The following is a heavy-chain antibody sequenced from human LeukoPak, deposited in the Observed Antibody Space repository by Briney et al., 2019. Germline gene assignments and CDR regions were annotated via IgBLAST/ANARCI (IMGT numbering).Heavy chain of an antibody. J-gene: IGHJ4*02. D-gene: IGHD1-1*01. CDR1: GFTFSRYS. CDR2: ISSDGDAT. CDR3: VKRERSAFTFDY. Sequence: PGGSLRLSCSASGFTFSRYSMYWVRQAPGKGLEIVSGISSDGDATYYTDSAKGRFTISRDNSQDTLCLQMSSLRPEDTAVYYCVKRERSAFTFDYWGQGTLVTVSS. V-gene: IGHV3-64D*06.